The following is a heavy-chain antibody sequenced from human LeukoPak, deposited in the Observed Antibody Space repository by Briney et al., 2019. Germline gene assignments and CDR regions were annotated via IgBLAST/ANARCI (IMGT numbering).Heavy chain of an antibody. V-gene: IGHV3-43D*03. CDR2: ISWDGGST. Sequence: GGSLRLSCAASGFTFDDYAMHWVRQAPGKGLEWVSLISWDGGSTYYADSVKGRFTISRDNSKNSLYLQMNSLRAEDTALYYCAKDALPNKYYDILTGYPDYWGQGTLVTVSS. D-gene: IGHD3-9*01. CDR1: GFTFDDYA. CDR3: AKDALPNKYYDILTGYPDY. J-gene: IGHJ4*02.